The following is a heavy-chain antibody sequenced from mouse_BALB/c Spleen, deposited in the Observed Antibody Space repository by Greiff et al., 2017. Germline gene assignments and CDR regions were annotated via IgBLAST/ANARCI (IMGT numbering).Heavy chain of an antibody. Sequence: EVQLQQSGAELVKPGASVKLSCTASGFNIKDTYMHWVKQRPEQGLEWIGRIDPANGNTKYDPKFQGKATITADTSSNTAYLQLSSLTSEDTAVYYCACLWLRRDGDYWGQGTSVTVSS. V-gene: IGHV14-3*02. D-gene: IGHD2-2*01. CDR3: ACLWLRRDGDY. CDR1: GFNIKDTY. CDR2: IDPANGNT. J-gene: IGHJ4*01.